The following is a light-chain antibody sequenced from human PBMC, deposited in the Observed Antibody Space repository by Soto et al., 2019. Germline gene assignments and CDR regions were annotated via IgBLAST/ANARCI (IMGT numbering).Light chain of an antibody. J-gene: IGKJ1*01. CDR2: DAY. V-gene: IGKV1-5*01. CDR3: KQYNSYSGT. Sequence: DIPLTQSPSTLSASVGDRVTITCRASQSISSWLAWYQQKPGKAHKLLIYDAYSLESGVQSRFSGSGSGTEFTLTIRSLQPDDFATYYCKQYNSYSGTVGQGTKVEIK. CDR1: QSISSW.